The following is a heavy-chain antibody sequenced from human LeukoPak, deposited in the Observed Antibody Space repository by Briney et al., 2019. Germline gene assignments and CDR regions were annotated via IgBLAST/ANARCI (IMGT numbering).Heavy chain of an antibody. CDR3: AKVLNTGGYSSYYYGMDV. D-gene: IGHD1-26*01. J-gene: IGHJ6*02. CDR1: GLTFSSYA. V-gene: IGHV3-30*18. Sequence: GGSLRLSCAASGLTFSSYAMSWVRQAPGKGLEWVAVISYDGSNKYYADSVKGRFTISRDNSKNTLYLQMNNLRVEDTAVYYCAKVLNTGGYSSYYYGMDVWGQGTTVTISS. CDR2: ISYDGSNK.